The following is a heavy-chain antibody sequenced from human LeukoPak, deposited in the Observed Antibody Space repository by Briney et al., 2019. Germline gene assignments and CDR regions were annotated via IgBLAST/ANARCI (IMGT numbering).Heavy chain of an antibody. D-gene: IGHD4-17*01. CDR2: IYYGGTT. V-gene: IGHV4-39*07. CDR3: ARGRYYFDY. CDR1: GGSIRSSTHY. J-gene: IGHJ4*02. Sequence: PSETLSLTCTVSGGSIRSSTHYWGWIRQPPAKGLEWIGSIYYGGTTYYNPSLKSRVTISVDTSKNQFSLKLSSVTAADTAVYYCARGRYYFDYWGQGTLVTVSS.